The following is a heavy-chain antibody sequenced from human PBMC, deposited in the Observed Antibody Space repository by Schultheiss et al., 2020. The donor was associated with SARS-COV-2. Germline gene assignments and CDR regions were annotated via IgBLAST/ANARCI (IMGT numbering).Heavy chain of an antibody. Sequence: SETLSLTCTVSGGSISGYYWSWIRQPPGKGLEWIGEINHSGSTNYNPSLKSRVTISVDTSKNQFSLKLSSVTAADTAVYYCARVETVATFFDYWGQGTPVTVSS. D-gene: IGHD4-23*01. CDR3: ARVETVATFFDY. V-gene: IGHV4-34*01. CDR2: INHSGST. CDR1: GGSISGYY. J-gene: IGHJ4*02.